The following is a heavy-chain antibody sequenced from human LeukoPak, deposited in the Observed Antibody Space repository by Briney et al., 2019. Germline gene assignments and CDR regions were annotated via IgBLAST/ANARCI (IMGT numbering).Heavy chain of an antibody. CDR3: ASYCSSTSCFASDAFDI. CDR1: GYSISSGYY. CDR2: ICHSGST. Sequence: SETLSLTCTVSGYSISSGYYWGWIRQPPGKGLEWIGSICHSGSTYYNPSLKSRVTISVDTSKNQFSLKLSSVTAADTAVYYCASYCSSTSCFASDAFDIWGQGTMVTVSS. D-gene: IGHD2-2*01. J-gene: IGHJ3*02. V-gene: IGHV4-38-2*02.